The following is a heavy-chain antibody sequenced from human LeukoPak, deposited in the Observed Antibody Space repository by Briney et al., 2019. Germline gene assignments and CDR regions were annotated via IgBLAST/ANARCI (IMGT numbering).Heavy chain of an antibody. CDR1: GFTFSSYG. V-gene: IGHV3-30*18. CDR2: ISYDGSNK. J-gene: IGHJ4*02. CDR3: AKSGNIPFYY. Sequence: GGSLRLSCAASGFTFSSYGMHWVRQAPGKGLEWVAVISYDGSNKYYADSVKGRFTISRDNSKNTLYLQMNSLRTEDTAVYYCAKSGNIPFYYWGRGTLVTVSS. D-gene: IGHD2-21*01.